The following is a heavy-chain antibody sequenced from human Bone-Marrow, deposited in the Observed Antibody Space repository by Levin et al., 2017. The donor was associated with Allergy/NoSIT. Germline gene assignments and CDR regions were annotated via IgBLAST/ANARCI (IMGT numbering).Heavy chain of an antibody. J-gene: IGHJ5*02. Sequence: GESLKISCKGSGYSFTSYWIGWVRQMPGKGLEWMGIIYPGDSDTRYSPSFQGQVTISADKSISTAYLQWSSLKASDTAMYYCARATQYYDILTGPGWFDPWGQGTLVTVSS. V-gene: IGHV5-51*01. D-gene: IGHD3-9*01. CDR1: GYSFTSYW. CDR3: ARATQYYDILTGPGWFDP. CDR2: IYPGDSDT.